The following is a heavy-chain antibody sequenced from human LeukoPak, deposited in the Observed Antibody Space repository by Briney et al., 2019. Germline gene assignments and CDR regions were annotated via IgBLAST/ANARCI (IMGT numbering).Heavy chain of an antibody. V-gene: IGHV4-39*01. J-gene: IGHJ4*02. CDR2: IYYSGRT. CDR3: ARPVTEYSISSPFNY. Sequence: SETLSLTCTVSGGSISSTNYYWGWVRPPPGKGLEWVGSIYYSGRTYYDPSLKSRVTISVDTSKNQFSLKLASVTAADTALYYCARPVTEYSISSPFNYWGRGTLVTVSS. CDR1: GGSISSTNYY. D-gene: IGHD6-6*01.